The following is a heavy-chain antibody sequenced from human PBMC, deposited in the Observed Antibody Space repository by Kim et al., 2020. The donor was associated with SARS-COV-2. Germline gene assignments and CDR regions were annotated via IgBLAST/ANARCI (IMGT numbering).Heavy chain of an antibody. J-gene: IGHJ6*02. CDR3: ARAEGGARYFDWLSYYYYYGMDV. Sequence: GGSLRLSCAASGFTFSDYYMSWIRQAPGKGLEWVSYISSSSSYTNYADSVKGRFTISRDNAKNSLYLQMNSLRAEDTAVYYCARAEGGARYFDWLSYYYYYGMDVWGQGTTVTVSS. D-gene: IGHD3-9*01. CDR2: ISSSSSYT. V-gene: IGHV3-11*05. CDR1: GFTFSDYY.